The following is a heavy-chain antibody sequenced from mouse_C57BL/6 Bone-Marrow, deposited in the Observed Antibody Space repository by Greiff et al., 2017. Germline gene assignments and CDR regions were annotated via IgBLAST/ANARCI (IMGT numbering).Heavy chain of an antibody. V-gene: IGHV6-3*01. D-gene: IGHD3-1*01. Sequence: DVKLQESGGGLVQPGGSMKLSCVASGFTFSNYWMNWVRQSPEKGLEWVAQIRLKSDNYATHYAESVKGWFTISRDDSKSSVYLQMSRLKSEDTAMYYCAKRAAWFAYWGQGTLVTVSA. CDR2: IRLKSDNYAT. CDR3: AKRAAWFAY. J-gene: IGHJ3*01. CDR1: GFTFSNYW.